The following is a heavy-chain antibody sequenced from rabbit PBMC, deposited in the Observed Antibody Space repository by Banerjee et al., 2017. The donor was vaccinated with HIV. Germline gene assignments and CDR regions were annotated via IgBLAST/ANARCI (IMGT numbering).Heavy chain of an antibody. CDR3: ARDLASVIGWNFNL. CDR2: INTISGDT. J-gene: IGHJ4*01. V-gene: IGHV1S45*01. Sequence: LEESGGGLVKPEGSLTLTCTASAFSFSNKYVMCWVRQAPGKGLEWIACINTISGDTVYATWAKGRFTISKASWTTVTLQMTSLTAADTASYFCARDLASVIGWNFNLWGPGTLVTVS. D-gene: IGHD1-1*01. CDR1: AFSFSNKYV.